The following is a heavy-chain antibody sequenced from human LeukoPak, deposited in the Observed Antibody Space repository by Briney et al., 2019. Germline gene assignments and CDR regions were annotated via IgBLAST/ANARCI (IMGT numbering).Heavy chain of an antibody. CDR2: ISSNSSYI. CDR1: GFTFSSYS. D-gene: IGHD3-22*01. Sequence: TAGGSLRLSCAASGFTFSSYSMNWVRQAPGKGLEWVSSISSNSSYIYYADSVKGRFTISRDNAKNSLYLQMNSLRAEDTAVYYCARLSYYDSSGYYEPHFDIWGQGTMVTVSS. J-gene: IGHJ3*02. CDR3: ARLSYYDSSGYYEPHFDI. V-gene: IGHV3-21*01.